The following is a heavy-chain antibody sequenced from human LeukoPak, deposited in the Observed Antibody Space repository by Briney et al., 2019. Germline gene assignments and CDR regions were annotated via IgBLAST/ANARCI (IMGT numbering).Heavy chain of an antibody. J-gene: IGHJ4*02. Sequence: TSETLSLTCTVSGGSISSSSYYWGWIRQPPGKGLEWIGSIYYSGSTYYNPSLKSRVTISVDTSKNQFSLKLSSVTAADTAVYYCARRGYDILTGYYTGDWGQGTLVTVSS. CDR1: GGSISSSSYY. CDR2: IYYSGST. V-gene: IGHV4-39*01. CDR3: ARRGYDILTGYYTGD. D-gene: IGHD3-9*01.